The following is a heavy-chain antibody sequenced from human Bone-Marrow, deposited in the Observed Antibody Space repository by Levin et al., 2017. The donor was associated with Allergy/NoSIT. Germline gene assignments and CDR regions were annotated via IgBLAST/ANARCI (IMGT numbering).Heavy chain of an antibody. CDR2: TTASGGDT. V-gene: IGHV3-23*01. D-gene: IGHD3-22*01. CDR3: AREIKYYDSNEYFYGWYFDL. CDR1: EFTFSNFA. J-gene: IGHJ2*01. Sequence: QAGGSLRLSCAASEFTFSNFAMNWVRQAPGKGLEWVSVTTASGGDTYYADSVKGRFTISRDNSKNTLSLEMNSLRAEDTAIYFCAREIKYYDSNEYFYGWYFDLWGRGSLVTVSS.